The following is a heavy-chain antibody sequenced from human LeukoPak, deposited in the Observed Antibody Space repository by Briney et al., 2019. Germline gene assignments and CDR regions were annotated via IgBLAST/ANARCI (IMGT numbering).Heavy chain of an antibody. CDR1: RFTFSRNN. D-gene: IGHD3-10*01. Sequence: TGGSLRLSCAASRFTFSRNNMHWVRQAPGKGLEWVAVISYDGSNKYYADSVKGRFTISRDNSKNTLYLQMNSLRAEDTALYYCAKDLDGVIRGVFPWWGQGTLVTVSS. J-gene: IGHJ4*02. CDR2: ISYDGSNK. CDR3: AKDLDGVIRGVFPW. V-gene: IGHV3-33*05.